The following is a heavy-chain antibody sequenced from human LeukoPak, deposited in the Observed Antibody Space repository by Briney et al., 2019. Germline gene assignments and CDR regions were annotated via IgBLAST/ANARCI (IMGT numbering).Heavy chain of an antibody. Sequence: SETLSLTCTVSGGSISSGSYYWSWIRQPAGKGLEWIGRIYTSGSTNYNPSLKSRVTISVDTSKNQFSLKLSSVTAADTAVYYCARKDDYYDSSGYYVGGYYYMDVWGKGTTVTISS. J-gene: IGHJ6*03. V-gene: IGHV4-61*02. CDR3: ARKDDYYDSSGYYVGGYYYMDV. CDR2: IYTSGST. CDR1: GGSISSGSYY. D-gene: IGHD3-22*01.